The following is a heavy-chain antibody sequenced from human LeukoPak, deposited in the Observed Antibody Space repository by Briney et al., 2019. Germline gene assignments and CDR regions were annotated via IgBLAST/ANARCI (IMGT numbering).Heavy chain of an antibody. V-gene: IGHV3-23*01. J-gene: IGHJ6*04. Sequence: AGSLRLSCAASGFTFSSYAMSWVRQAPGKGLEWVSAISGSGGSTYYADSVKGRFTISRDNSKNTLYLQMNSLRAEDTVVYYCAKDIVVVPAAILGRSYYYYGMDVWGKGTTVTVSS. CDR1: GFTFSSYA. D-gene: IGHD2-2*01. CDR2: ISGSGGST. CDR3: AKDIVVVPAAILGRSYYYYGMDV.